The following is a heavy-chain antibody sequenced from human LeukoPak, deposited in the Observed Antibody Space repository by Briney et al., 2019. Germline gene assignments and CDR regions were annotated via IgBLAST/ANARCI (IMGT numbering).Heavy chain of an antibody. D-gene: IGHD3-10*01. J-gene: IGHJ4*02. Sequence: GASVKVSCKASGYTFTGYYMHWVRQAPGQGLEWMGWINPNSGGTNYAQKFQGRVTMTRDTSISTAYMELSRLRSDDTAVYYCARGSVLLWFGEFDPSRQFDYWGQGTLVTVSS. V-gene: IGHV1-2*02. CDR3: ARGSVLLWFGEFDPSRQFDY. CDR1: GYTFTGYY. CDR2: INPNSGGT.